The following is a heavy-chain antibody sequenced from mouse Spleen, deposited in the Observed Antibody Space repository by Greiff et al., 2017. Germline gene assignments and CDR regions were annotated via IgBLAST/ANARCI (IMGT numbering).Heavy chain of an antibody. V-gene: IGHV5-9-3*01. CDR3: ARQDYGYSYFDY. D-gene: IGHD1-2*01. CDR2: ISSGGSYT. Sequence: EVQRVESGGGLVKPGGSLKLSCAASGFTFSSYAMSWVRQTPEKRLEWVATISSGGSYTYYPDSVKGRFTISRDNAKNTLYLQMSSLRSEDTAMYYCARQDYGYSYFDYWGQGTTLTVSS. J-gene: IGHJ2*01. CDR1: GFTFSSYA.